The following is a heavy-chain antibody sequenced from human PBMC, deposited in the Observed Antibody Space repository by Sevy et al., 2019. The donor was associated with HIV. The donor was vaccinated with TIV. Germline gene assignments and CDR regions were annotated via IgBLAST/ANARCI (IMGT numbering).Heavy chain of an antibody. V-gene: IGHV3-53*01. CDR2: IYSGGST. CDR3: ARVGGGDAFDI. D-gene: IGHD2-15*01. J-gene: IGHJ3*02. Sequence: GGSLRFSCAASGFTVSSNYMSWVRQAPGKGLEWVSVIYSGGSTYYADSVKGRFTISRDNSKNTLYLQMNSLRAEDTAVYYCARVGGGDAFDIWGQGTMVTVSS. CDR1: GFTVSSNY.